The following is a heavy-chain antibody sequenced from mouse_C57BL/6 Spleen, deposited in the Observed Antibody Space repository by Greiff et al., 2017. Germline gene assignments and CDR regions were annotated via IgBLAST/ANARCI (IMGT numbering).Heavy chain of an antibody. CDR2: IDPETGGT. CDR1: GYTFTDYE. D-gene: IGHD2-2*01. V-gene: IGHV1-15*01. Sequence: QVQLQQSGAELVRPGASVTLSCKASGYTFTDYEMHWVKQTPVHGLEWIGAIDPETGGTAYNQKFKGKAILTADKSSSTAYMELRSLTSEDSAVYYCTREEGYGYGYFGYWGQGTTLTVSS. CDR3: TREEGYGYGYFGY. J-gene: IGHJ2*01.